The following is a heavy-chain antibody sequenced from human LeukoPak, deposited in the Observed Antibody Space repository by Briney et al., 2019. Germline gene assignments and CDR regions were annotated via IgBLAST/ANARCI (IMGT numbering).Heavy chain of an antibody. D-gene: IGHD5-12*01. CDR1: GFTFTHYW. J-gene: IGHJ3*02. CDR3: ARVRHSGARDAFDI. V-gene: IGHV3-7*01. CDR2: IHQDGSEQ. Sequence: GGSLRLSCAASGFTFTHYWMCRVRQAPGKGLEWVANIHQDGSEQFYLDSVEGRFTISRDNAKSSLYLQMDNLRAEDTAVYYCARVRHSGARDAFDIWGQGTMVTVSS.